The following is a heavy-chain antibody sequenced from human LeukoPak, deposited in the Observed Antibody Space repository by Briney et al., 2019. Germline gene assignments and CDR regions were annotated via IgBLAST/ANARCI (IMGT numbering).Heavy chain of an antibody. V-gene: IGHV3-23*01. CDR3: AKDQYQLPHWFDP. CDR1: GFTFSSYA. CDR2: ISGSGGST. D-gene: IGHD2-2*01. Sequence: GGSLRLSCAASGFTFSSYAMSWVRQAPGKGLEWVSAISGSGGSTYYADSVKGRFTISRDNSKNTLYRQMDSLGAEDTAVYYCAKDQYQLPHWFDPWDQGTLVTVSS. J-gene: IGHJ5*02.